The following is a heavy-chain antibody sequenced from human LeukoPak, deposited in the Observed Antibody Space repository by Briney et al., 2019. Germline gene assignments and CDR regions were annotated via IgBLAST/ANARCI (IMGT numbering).Heavy chain of an antibody. Sequence: SETLSLTCNVSNFSISSSSYYWGWIRQPPGKGLEWIGSIYYTGSTYFNPSLKSRVTMSVDTSKNKFSLRLSSVTAADTAVYYSVRDRWRSNWFLDYWGQGTLVSVSS. D-gene: IGHD6-13*01. J-gene: IGHJ4*02. CDR2: IYYTGST. CDR3: VRDRWRSNWFLDY. V-gene: IGHV4-39*07. CDR1: NFSISSSSYY.